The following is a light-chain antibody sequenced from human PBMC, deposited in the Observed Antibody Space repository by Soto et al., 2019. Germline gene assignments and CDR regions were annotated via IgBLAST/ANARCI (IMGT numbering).Light chain of an antibody. CDR1: QSVSSN. J-gene: IGKJ1*01. CDR3: QQYSNWPWT. Sequence: EIVMTQSPATLSVSPGERATLSCRASQSVSSNLAWYQQKPGQPPRLLIYGTSTRPTGVPARFSGSGSETEFTLIISSLQSEDFAVYYCQQYSNWPWTFGLGTKVEI. V-gene: IGKV3-15*01. CDR2: GTS.